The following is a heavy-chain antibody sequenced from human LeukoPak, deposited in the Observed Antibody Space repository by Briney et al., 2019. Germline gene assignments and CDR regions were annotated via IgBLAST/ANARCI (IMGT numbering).Heavy chain of an antibody. CDR3: ARVNHQRSAKIVVVVAASKGPHAFDI. Sequence: SETLSLTCTVSGGSISSYYWTWIRQPPGKGLEWIGYIHYSGSTNYNPSLKSRVTISVDTSKNHFSLKLTSVTAADTAVYYCARVNHQRSAKIVVVVAASKGPHAFDIWGQGTMVTVSS. J-gene: IGHJ3*02. D-gene: IGHD2-15*01. V-gene: IGHV4-59*01. CDR1: GGSISSYY. CDR2: IHYSGST.